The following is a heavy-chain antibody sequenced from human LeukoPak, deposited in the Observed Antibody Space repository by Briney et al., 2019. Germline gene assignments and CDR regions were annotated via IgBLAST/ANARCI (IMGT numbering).Heavy chain of an antibody. CDR1: GFSLRSCW. D-gene: IGHD3-3*01. V-gene: IGHV3-74*01. Sequence: PGGSLRLSCAASGFSLRSCWMHWVRQAPGKELVWVSRINGDGSTTSYADSVRGRFTISRDNAKNTLYLQMNSLRADDSAVYFCASLVGGYYPPVEAFDVWGQGTMVTVSS. CDR2: INGDGSTT. CDR3: ASLVGGYYPPVEAFDV. J-gene: IGHJ3*01.